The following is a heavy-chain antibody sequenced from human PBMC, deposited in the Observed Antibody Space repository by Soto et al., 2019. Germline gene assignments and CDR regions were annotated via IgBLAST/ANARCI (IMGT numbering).Heavy chain of an antibody. CDR3: ARLEGLATISYYFDF. CDR2: IYHRGNT. Sequence: SETLSLTCAVSGGSISSSNCCSWVRQPPGKGLEWIGNIYHRGNTNYNPSLKTRVTISLDKSKSQFSLKLNSVTAADSAVYFCARLEGLATISYYFDFWGPGALVTVSS. D-gene: IGHD3-9*01. J-gene: IGHJ4*02. CDR1: GGSISSSNC. V-gene: IGHV4-4*02.